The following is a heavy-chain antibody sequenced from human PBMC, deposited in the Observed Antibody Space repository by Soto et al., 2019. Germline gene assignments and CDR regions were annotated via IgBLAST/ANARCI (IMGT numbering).Heavy chain of an antibody. V-gene: IGHV4-38-2*02. CDR2: IYHGGTT. CDR1: GYSISGGSY. J-gene: IGHJ4*02. Sequence: SETLSLTCTVSGYSISGGSYWAWIRQPPGKGPEWIASIYHGGTTFYNPSLKSRITISVDTSNNQFSLKLTSVTAADTAVYSCARVHVMVVAGSTFDYWGQVTLVTVSS. CDR3: ARVHVMVVAGSTFDY. D-gene: IGHD6-19*01.